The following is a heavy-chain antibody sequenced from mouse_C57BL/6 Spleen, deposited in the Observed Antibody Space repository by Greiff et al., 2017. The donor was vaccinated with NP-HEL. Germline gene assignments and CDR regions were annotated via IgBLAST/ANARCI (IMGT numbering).Heavy chain of an antibody. CDR2: IYPGSGST. J-gene: IGHJ3*01. CDR3: ARYGGYDGGIGAY. V-gene: IGHV1-55*01. CDR1: GYTFTSYW. D-gene: IGHD2-2*01. Sequence: QVQLQQPGAELVKPGASVKMSCKASGYTFTSYWITWVKQRPGQGLEWIGDIYPGSGSTTYNEKFKSKATLTVDTSSSTAYMQLSSLTSEDAAVYYCARYGGYDGGIGAYWGQGTLVTVSA.